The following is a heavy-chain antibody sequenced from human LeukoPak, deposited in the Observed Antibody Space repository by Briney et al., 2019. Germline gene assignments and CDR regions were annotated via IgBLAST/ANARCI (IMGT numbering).Heavy chain of an antibody. CDR2: ISGSGGST. J-gene: IGHJ4*02. V-gene: IGHV3-23*01. Sequence: GGSLRLSCAASGFTFSSYAMSWVRQAPGKGLEWVSAISGSGGSTYYADSVKGRFTISRDNSKNTLYLQMNSLRAEDAAVYYCAKEIIRITMVRGVGFDYWGQGTLVTVSS. D-gene: IGHD3-10*01. CDR3: AKEIIRITMVRGVGFDY. CDR1: GFTFSSYA.